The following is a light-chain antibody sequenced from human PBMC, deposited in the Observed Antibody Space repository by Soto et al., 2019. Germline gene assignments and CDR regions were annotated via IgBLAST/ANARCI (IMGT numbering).Light chain of an antibody. CDR1: QDISSW. CDR2: AAS. J-gene: IGKJ5*01. Sequence: DIQMTQSPSSVSASVGDRVTITCRASQDISSWLAWYQQKPGKAPKLLIYAASSLQSGVPSRFSGSGSGTDFTLTISSLQPEDFASYFCQQANSFPITFGQGTRLEIK. CDR3: QQANSFPIT. V-gene: IGKV1-12*01.